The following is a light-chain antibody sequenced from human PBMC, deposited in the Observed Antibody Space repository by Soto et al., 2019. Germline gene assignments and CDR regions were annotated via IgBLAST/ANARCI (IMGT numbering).Light chain of an antibody. CDR2: KAS. V-gene: IGKV1-5*03. CDR3: QQYNSYST. CDR1: QSISSW. J-gene: IGKJ1*01. Sequence: DIQMTQSLSTLSASVGDRVTITCRASQSISSWLAWYQQKPGKAPKLLIYKASSLESGVPSRFSGSGSGTEFTLPISSLQPDDFATYYCQQYNSYSTFGQGTKVEIK.